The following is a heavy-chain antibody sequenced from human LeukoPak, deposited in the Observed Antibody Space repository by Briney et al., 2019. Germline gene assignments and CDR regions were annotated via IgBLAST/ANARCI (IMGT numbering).Heavy chain of an antibody. CDR1: GFTFSTYW. D-gene: IGHD2-15*01. V-gene: IGHV3-23*01. CDR2: ISGSGDST. Sequence: GGSLRLSCEASGFTFSTYWMSWVRQAPGKGLYWVSSISGSGDSTSYADSVKGRFTISRDNSKNTLYLQMNSLRAEDTAVYYCASTVVAAGAFDIWGQGTMVTVSS. CDR3: ASTVVAAGAFDI. J-gene: IGHJ3*02.